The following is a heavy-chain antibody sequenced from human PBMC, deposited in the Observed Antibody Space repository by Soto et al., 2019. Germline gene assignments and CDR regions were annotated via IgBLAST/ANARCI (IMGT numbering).Heavy chain of an antibody. CDR1: GYTFTSYY. J-gene: IGHJ5*02. D-gene: IGHD6-19*01. CDR2: INPSGGST. CDR3: SISGYRGDTLTT. Sequence: QVQLVQSGAEVKKPGASVKVSCKASGYTFTSYYMHWVRQAPGQGLEWMGSINPSGGSTRYAQTFQGRVTMPRDTSTSTVDIELSSLRSEDTSGYYCSISGYRGDTLTTWGQGTLVTVSS. V-gene: IGHV1-46*01.